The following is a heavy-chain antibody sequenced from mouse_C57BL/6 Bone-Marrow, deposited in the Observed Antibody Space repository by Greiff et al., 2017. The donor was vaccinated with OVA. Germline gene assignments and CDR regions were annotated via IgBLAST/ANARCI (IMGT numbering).Heavy chain of an antibody. Sequence: EVQLQESGGGLVQPGGSLKLSCAASGIDFSRYWMSWVRRAPGKGLEWIGEINPDSSTINYAPSLKDKFIISRDNAKNTLYLQMSKVRSEDTALYYCARHCYDGYLYYFDYWGQGTTLTVSS. CDR1: GIDFSRYW. CDR2: INPDSSTI. CDR3: ARHCYDGYLYYFDY. V-gene: IGHV4-1*01. J-gene: IGHJ2*01. D-gene: IGHD2-3*01.